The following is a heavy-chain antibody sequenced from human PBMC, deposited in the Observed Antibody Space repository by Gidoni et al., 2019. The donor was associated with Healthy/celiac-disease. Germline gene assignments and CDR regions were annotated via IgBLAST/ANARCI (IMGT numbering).Heavy chain of an antibody. CDR3: ARLVVAATNDLDY. CDR2: IYYSGST. Sequence: QVQLQETGPGLVKPSEILSLTCTVLGGSISSYYWSWIRPTPGKGLEWIGYIYYSGSTNYNPYLKSRVTISGDTSKNQVSLKLSSVTAADTAVYYCARLVVAATNDLDYWGQGTLVTVSS. J-gene: IGHJ4*02. CDR1: GGSISSYY. D-gene: IGHD2-15*01. V-gene: IGHV4-59*08.